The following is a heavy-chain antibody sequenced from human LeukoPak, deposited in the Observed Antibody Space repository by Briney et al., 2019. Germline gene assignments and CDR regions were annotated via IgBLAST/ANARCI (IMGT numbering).Heavy chain of an antibody. CDR2: IKQVGSEK. Sequence: GGSLRLSCAASGFTFSSYWMSWVRQAPGKGLEWVANIKQVGSEKYYVDSVKGRFTISRDNAKNSLYLQMNSLRAEDTAVYYCAREAARVVAAHFDYWGQGTLVTVSS. D-gene: IGHD2-15*01. J-gene: IGHJ4*02. CDR3: AREAARVVAAHFDY. CDR1: GFTFSSYW. V-gene: IGHV3-7*03.